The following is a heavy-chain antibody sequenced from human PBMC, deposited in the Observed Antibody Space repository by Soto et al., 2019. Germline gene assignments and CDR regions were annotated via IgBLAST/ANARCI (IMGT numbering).Heavy chain of an antibody. J-gene: IGHJ4*02. D-gene: IGHD1-26*01. Sequence: KSSETLSLTCAVSGGSISGGSYSWSWIRQPPGKGLEWIGYIYHSGSTYYNPSLESRVTISVDRSKNQFSLKLGSVTAADTAVYYCARGRVVGATTFDYWGQGTLVTVSS. CDR1: GGSISGGSYS. CDR3: ARGRVVGATTFDY. CDR2: IYHSGST. V-gene: IGHV4-30-2*01.